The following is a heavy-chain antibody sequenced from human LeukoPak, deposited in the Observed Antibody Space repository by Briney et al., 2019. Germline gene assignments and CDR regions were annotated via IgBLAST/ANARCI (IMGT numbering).Heavy chain of an antibody. CDR2: IKQDGSEK. J-gene: IGHJ6*02. V-gene: IGHV3-7*01. CDR3: ARGGYSGYDSDYYGMDV. Sequence: PGGSLRLSCAASGFTFSSYWMSWVRQAPGKGLEWVANIKQDGSEKYYVGSVKGRFTISRDNAKNSLYLQMNSLRAEDTAVYYCARGGYSGYDSDYYGMDVWGQGTTVTVSS. CDR1: GFTFSSYW. D-gene: IGHD5-12*01.